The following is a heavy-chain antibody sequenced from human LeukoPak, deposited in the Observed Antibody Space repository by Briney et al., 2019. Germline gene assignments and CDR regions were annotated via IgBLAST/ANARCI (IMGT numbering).Heavy chain of an antibody. CDR2: ISSDGSKK. CDR3: SKVARLGWELLSYYFDF. D-gene: IGHD1-26*01. V-gene: IGHV3-30*02. Sequence: GGSLRLSCAASGFPFSGSGMHWVRQAPGKGLEWVAVISSDGSKKFYADSVKGRFTISRDNSKNTLYLQMNSLRPEDTAVYYCSKVARLGWELLSYYFDFWGQGTLVTVSS. CDR1: GFPFSGSG. J-gene: IGHJ4*02.